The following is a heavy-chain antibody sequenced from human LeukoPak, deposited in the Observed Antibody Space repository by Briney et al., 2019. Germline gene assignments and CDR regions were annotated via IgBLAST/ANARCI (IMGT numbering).Heavy chain of an antibody. J-gene: IGHJ4*02. Sequence: ASVKVSCKASAYTFTDYYMHWVRQAPGQGLEWMGWINPKSGDTNYAQKFQGRVTMTRDTSISTAYMELTSLRSDDTAVYYCARVSHYYDSSGYYHYLNFDYWGQGTLVTVSS. CDR2: INPKSGDT. CDR3: ARVSHYYDSSGYYHYLNFDY. D-gene: IGHD3-22*01. V-gene: IGHV1-2*02. CDR1: AYTFTDYY.